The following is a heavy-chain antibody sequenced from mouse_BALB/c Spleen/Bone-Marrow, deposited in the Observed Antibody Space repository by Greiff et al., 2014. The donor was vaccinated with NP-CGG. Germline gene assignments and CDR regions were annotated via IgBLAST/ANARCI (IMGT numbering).Heavy chain of an antibody. CDR1: GYVFSTYW. CDR2: IYPGDGDT. Sequence: QVQLQQSGAELVRPGFSVKISCESSGYVFSTYWINWVKQRPGQGLEWIGQIYPGDGDTDYNGKFKDKATLTADKSSNTAYMQLGSLTSEDSAVYFCARGGISVDYWGQGTTLTVSS. J-gene: IGHJ2*01. CDR3: ARGGISVDY. V-gene: IGHV1-80*01.